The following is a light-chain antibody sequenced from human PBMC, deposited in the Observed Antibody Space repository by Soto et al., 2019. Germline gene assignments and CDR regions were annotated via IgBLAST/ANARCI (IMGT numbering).Light chain of an antibody. CDR3: QQSYSTPPNT. Sequence: DIQMTQSPSSLSASVGDRVTITCRASQSISSYLNWYQQKPGKAPKLLIYAASSLQSGVPSRFSGSGSGTDFTLTISSLQPEDFATYYCQQSYSTPPNTFGQGTNLEI. CDR1: QSISSY. J-gene: IGKJ2*01. V-gene: IGKV1-39*01. CDR2: AAS.